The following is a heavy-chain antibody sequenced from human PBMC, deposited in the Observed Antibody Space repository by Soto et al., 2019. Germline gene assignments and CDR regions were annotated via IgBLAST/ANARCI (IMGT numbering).Heavy chain of an antibody. D-gene: IGHD1-26*01. CDR3: ARDRHSGSYSS. J-gene: IGHJ5*02. CDR2: IIPIFGTA. Sequence: RASVKVSCKASGGTFSSYAISWVRQAPGQGLEWMGGIIPIFGTANYAQKFQGRVTITADESTSTAYMELSSLRSEDTAVYYCARDRHSGSYSSWGQGTLVTVSS. V-gene: IGHV1-69*13. CDR1: GGTFSSYA.